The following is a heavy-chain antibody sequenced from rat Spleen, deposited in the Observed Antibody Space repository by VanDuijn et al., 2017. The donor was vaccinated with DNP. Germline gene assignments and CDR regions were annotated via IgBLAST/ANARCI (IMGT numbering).Heavy chain of an antibody. D-gene: IGHD1-11*01. V-gene: IGHV4-2*01. Sequence: EVKLVDSGGGLVQPGSSLKLSCAASGFNFNDYWMGWVRQAPGKGLEWIGQINKDSSTINYNPSLKEKITISRDKAQNTLYLQMSKLGSEDTAIYYCAKGPNYGGWSDYFDYWGQGVMVTVSS. CDR2: INKDSSTI. J-gene: IGHJ2*01. CDR1: GFNFNDYW. CDR3: AKGPNYGGWSDYFDY.